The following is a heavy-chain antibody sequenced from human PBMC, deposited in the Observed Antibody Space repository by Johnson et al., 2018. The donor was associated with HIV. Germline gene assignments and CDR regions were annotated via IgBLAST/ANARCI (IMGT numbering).Heavy chain of an antibody. J-gene: IGHJ3*01. Sequence: QVQLVESGGGVVQPGRSLRLSCAASGFTFSSYVMHWVRQAPGKGLEWVAVISYDGSNIYYADSVKGRFTISRDNSKNSLYLQMNNLRGEDTAVYYCVRDLQTWGQGTMVTGSS. CDR3: VRDLQT. CDR1: GFTFSSYV. V-gene: IGHV3-30*03. CDR2: ISYDGSNI.